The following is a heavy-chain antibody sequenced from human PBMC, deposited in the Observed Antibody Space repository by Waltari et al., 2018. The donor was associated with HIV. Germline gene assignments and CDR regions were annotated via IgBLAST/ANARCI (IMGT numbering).Heavy chain of an antibody. CDR1: GGTFSNSA. J-gene: IGHJ3*02. V-gene: IGHV1-69*01. CDR2: IIPIFGSP. CDR3: ASASRDTAMGAFDI. Sequence: QVQPVQSGAEVKKPGSSVKVSCKASGGTFSNSAINSVRQSSGQGLEWMGGIIPIFGSPNYAQKFQVRVTITADESTSTVYMKLSSLRSEDTAVYYCASASRDTAMGAFDIWGQWTMVTVSS. D-gene: IGHD5-18*01.